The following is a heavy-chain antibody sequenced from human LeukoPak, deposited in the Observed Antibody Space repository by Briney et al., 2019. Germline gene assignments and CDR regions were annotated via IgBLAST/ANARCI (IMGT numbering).Heavy chain of an antibody. J-gene: IGHJ3*02. CDR2: INHSGST. D-gene: IGHD3-9*01. CDR1: GGSFSGYY. Sequence: SETLSLTCAVYGGSFSGYYWSWIRQPPGKGLEWIGEINHSGSTNYNPSLKSRVTISVDTSKNQFSLKLSSVTAADTAVYYCAREGRYFDWLLSNFGAFDIWGQGTMVTVSS. CDR3: AREGRYFDWLLSNFGAFDI. V-gene: IGHV4-34*01.